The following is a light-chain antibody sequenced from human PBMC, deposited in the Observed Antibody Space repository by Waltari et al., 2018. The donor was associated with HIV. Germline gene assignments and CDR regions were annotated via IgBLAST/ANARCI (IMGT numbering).Light chain of an antibody. CDR2: NVS. CDR1: SSDIGTYEF. CDR3: GAYAGRGTLGL. V-gene: IGLV2-14*03. J-gene: IGLJ2*01. Sequence: QSALTQPASASGSPGQSITIACTGTSSDIGTYEFVSWYQQHPCKAPKLIIYNVSRRPSGVSVLFSGSKFGNTSSLTISGLQPEDEADYYCGAYAGRGTLGLFGGGTKLTVL.